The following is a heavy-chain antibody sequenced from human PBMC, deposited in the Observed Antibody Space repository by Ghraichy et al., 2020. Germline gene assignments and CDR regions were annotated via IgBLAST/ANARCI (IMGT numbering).Heavy chain of an antibody. CDR3: ARGRGYSYGSGFDY. CDR1: GGSFSGYY. V-gene: IGHV4-34*01. CDR2: INHSGST. Sequence: SETLSLTCAVYGGSFSGYYWSWIRQPPGKGLEWIGEINHSGSTNYNPSLKSRVTISVDTSKNQFSLKVSSVTAADTAVYYCARGRGYSYGSGFDYWGQGTLVTVSS. D-gene: IGHD5-18*01. J-gene: IGHJ4*02.